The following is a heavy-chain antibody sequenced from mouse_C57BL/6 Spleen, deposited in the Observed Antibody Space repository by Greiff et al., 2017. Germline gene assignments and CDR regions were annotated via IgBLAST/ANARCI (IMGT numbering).Heavy chain of an antibody. D-gene: IGHD1-1*02. Sequence: QVQLQQSGAELVRPGASVTLSCKASGYTFTDYEMHWVKQTPVHGLEWIGAIDPETGGTAYNQKFKGKAILTADKSSSTAYMELRSLTSEDSAVYYCTRGGSYVKIAYWGQGTLVTVSA. V-gene: IGHV1-15*01. J-gene: IGHJ3*01. CDR1: GYTFTDYE. CDR2: IDPETGGT. CDR3: TRGGSYVKIAY.